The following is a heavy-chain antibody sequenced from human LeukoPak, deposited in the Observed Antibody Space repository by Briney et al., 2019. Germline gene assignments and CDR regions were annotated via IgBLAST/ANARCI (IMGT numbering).Heavy chain of an antibody. D-gene: IGHD6-13*01. J-gene: IGHJ4*02. CDR2: IYYSGST. V-gene: IGHV4-39*01. CDR3: ARWYSSSWSTFDY. Sequence: SETLSLTCTVSGGSISSSSYYWGWIRQPPGKGLEWTGSIYYSGSTYYNPSLKSRVTISVDTSKNQFSLKLSSVTAADTAVYYCARWYSSSWSTFDYWGQGTLVTVSS. CDR1: GGSISSSSYY.